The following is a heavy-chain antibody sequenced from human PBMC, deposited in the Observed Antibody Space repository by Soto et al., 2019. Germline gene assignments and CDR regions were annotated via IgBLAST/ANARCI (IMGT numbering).Heavy chain of an antibody. J-gene: IGHJ4*02. V-gene: IGHV3-7*04. CDR2: INRDGSDK. CDR3: GRGGGNFDY. D-gene: IGHD3-16*01. CDR1: GLTLSASW. Sequence: EVQLVESGGGLVQPGGSLRLTCAGSGLTLSASWMSWVRQAPGKGLEWVANINRDGSDKYYVDSVKGRFTISRDNAKKSLVLEMNSLGAGDTGGFYCGRGGGNFDYWGQGTLVTVSS.